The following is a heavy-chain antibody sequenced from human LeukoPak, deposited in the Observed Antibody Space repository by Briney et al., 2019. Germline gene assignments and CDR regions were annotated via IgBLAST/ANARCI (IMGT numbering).Heavy chain of an antibody. CDR2: MYSSGSA. Sequence: PSETLSLTCTVSGGSISSNSHYWGWIRQSPGKGLEWIGSMYSSGSAYYNPSLKSRVTISEDTSKNHFSLKLSSVTAADTAVYYCGRHLGGIGAALAYWGQGTTVIVSS. CDR1: GGSISSNSHY. J-gene: IGHJ4*02. CDR3: GRHLGGIGAALAY. D-gene: IGHD6-13*01. V-gene: IGHV4-39*01.